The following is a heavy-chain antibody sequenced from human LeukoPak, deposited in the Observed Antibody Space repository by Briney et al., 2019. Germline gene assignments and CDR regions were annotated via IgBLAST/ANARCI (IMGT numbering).Heavy chain of an antibody. CDR2: IYSGGST. Sequence: GGSLRLSCAASGFTDSTHYMSWVRQAPGKGLEWVSVIYSGGSTYYADSVKGRFTISRDNSKNTLYLQMNRLRAEDTAVYYCARGRGSYYFDYWGQGTLVTVSS. D-gene: IGHD1-26*01. CDR3: ARGRGSYYFDY. J-gene: IGHJ4*02. V-gene: IGHV3-53*01. CDR1: GFTDSTHY.